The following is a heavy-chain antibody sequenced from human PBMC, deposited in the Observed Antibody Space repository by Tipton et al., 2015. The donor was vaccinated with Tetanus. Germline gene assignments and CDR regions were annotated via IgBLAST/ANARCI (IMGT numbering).Heavy chain of an antibody. CDR2: ISGYSGQT. CDR3: ARDADMWATRKAFDV. D-gene: IGHD1-14*01. J-gene: IGHJ3*01. V-gene: IGHV1-18*01. CDR1: GYYSTNYG. Sequence: QVQLVQSGAEEKKPGASVTVSCKASGYYSTNYGFTWVRQAPGQGLEWLGWISGYSGQTKYSQIVQDRVTITTDTSTNTAYLELRSLRSDDTALYFCARDADMWATRKAFDVWGQGTMVTVSS.